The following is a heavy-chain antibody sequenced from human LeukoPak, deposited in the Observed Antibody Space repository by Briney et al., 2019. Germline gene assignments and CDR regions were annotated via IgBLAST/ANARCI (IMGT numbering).Heavy chain of an antibody. CDR3: ASGGDRDYMDV. J-gene: IGHJ6*03. CDR2: ISSSSSYI. Sequence: GGSLRLSCAASGFTISTYGMSWVRQAPGKGLEWVSSISSSSSYIYYADSLKGRFTISRDSARNSLYLQMNSLRAEDTAVYYCASGGDRDYMDVWGKGTTVTVSS. D-gene: IGHD3-16*02. V-gene: IGHV3-21*01. CDR1: GFTISTYG.